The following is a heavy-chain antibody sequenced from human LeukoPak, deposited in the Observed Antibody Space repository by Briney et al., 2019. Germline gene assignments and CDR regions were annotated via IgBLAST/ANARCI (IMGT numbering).Heavy chain of an antibody. V-gene: IGHV3-7*01. D-gene: IGHD3-16*01. CDR1: GFTFSSYW. CDR3: ARGGSAWSDFDY. Sequence: GGSLRLSCAASGFTFSSYWMSWVRQAPGKGLEWVANIKQDGSEKYNVDPVKGRFTISRDNAKNSLYLQMNSLRAEDTAVYYCARGGSAWSDFDYWGQGTLVTVSS. CDR2: IKQDGSEK. J-gene: IGHJ4*02.